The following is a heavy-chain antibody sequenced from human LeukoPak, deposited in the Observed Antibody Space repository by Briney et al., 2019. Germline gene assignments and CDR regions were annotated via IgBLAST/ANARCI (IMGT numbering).Heavy chain of an antibody. D-gene: IGHD3-22*01. CDR3: ARDRSGYYPRKNWFDP. CDR1: GFTFNNYI. CDR2: ISSSSDYI. V-gene: IGHV3-21*01. J-gene: IGHJ5*02. Sequence: PGGSLRLSCAASGFTFNNYIMNWVRQAPGKGLEWVSSISSSSDYIYYADSVKGRFTISRDNAKNSLYLQMNSLRAEDTAVYYCARDRSGYYPRKNWFDPWGQGTLVTVSS.